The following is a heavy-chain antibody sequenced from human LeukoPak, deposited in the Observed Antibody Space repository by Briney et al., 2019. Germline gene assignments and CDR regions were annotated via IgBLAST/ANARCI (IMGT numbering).Heavy chain of an antibody. D-gene: IGHD3-22*01. CDR2: IVVGSGNT. Sequence: SVKVSCKASGFTFTSSAMQWVRQARGQRLEWIGWIVVGSGNTNYVQKFQEGVTITRDMSTSTAYMELTSLRSEDTAVYYCAADLNYYDSSGSGDYWGQGTLVTVSS. CDR3: AADLNYYDSSGSGDY. J-gene: IGHJ4*02. CDR1: GFTFTSSA. V-gene: IGHV1-58*02.